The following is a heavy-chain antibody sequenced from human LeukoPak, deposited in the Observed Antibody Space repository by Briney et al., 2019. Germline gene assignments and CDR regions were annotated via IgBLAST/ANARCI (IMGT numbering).Heavy chain of an antibody. CDR2: IYYSGTT. V-gene: IGHV4-31*01. CDR3: ARGYTYDFAWFDP. CDR1: GGSISSGGYY. J-gene: IGHJ5*02. D-gene: IGHD5-18*01. Sequence: SETLSLTCTVSGGSISSGGYYWSWIRQHPGKGLEWIGYIYYSGTTYYNPSLKSQVTISIDTSKNQFSLNLTSVTAADTAVYYCARGYTYDFAWFDPWGQGTLVTVSS.